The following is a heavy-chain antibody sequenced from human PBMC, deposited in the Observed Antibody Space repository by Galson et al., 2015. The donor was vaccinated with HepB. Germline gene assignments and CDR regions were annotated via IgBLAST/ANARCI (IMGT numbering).Heavy chain of an antibody. Sequence: SLRLSCAASGFTFSNAWMNWVRQAPGKGLEWVGRVKSKTDGGTTDYAAPVKGRFTISRDDSKNTLYLQMNSLKTEDTAVYYCTHYKPRFGELLLPNYYYYGMDVWGQGTTVTVSS. V-gene: IGHV3-15*07. CDR2: VKSKTDGGTT. CDR1: GFTFSNAW. J-gene: IGHJ6*02. D-gene: IGHD3-10*01. CDR3: THYKPRFGELLLPNYYYYGMDV.